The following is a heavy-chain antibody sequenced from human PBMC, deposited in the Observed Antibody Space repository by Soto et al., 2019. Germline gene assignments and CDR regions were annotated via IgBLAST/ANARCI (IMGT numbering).Heavy chain of an antibody. CDR2: IRSKTDNYAT. CDR3: TTKYTKSGNIFAI. D-gene: IGHD2-8*01. J-gene: IGHJ3*02. V-gene: IGHV3-73*01. CDR1: GFTLSGSP. Sequence: PGGSLRLSCAASGFTLSGSPMHLVRQASRKGLEWVGRIRSKTDNYATTYAASVKGRFTISRDDSKDTAYLQMYSLKTEDAAVYFCTTKYTKSGNIFAIWGQGTMVTVSS.